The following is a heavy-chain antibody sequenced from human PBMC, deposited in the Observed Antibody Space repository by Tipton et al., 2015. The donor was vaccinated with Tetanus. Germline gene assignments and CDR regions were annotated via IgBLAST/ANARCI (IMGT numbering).Heavy chain of an antibody. V-gene: IGHV4-4*08. CDR2: IYIPESA. CDR3: ARGTGDY. Sequence: TLSLTCTVSGDSISSSYWSWIRQPPGKGLEWIGYIYIPESAKIYNPSFQSRVAISIDTSKSQLSLKLGSVTAADTAVYYCARGTGDYWGQGTLVTVSS. J-gene: IGHJ4*02. D-gene: IGHD1-14*01. CDR1: GDSISSSY.